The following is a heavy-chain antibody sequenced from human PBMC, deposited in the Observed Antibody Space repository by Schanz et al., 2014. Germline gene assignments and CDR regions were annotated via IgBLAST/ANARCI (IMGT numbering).Heavy chain of an antibody. J-gene: IGHJ4*02. CDR1: GDTLSSYG. V-gene: IGHV1-69*08. CDR3: ARDILYYFGSGSYPDY. Sequence: QEEMVQSGAEVKRPGASVKVSCKASGDTLSSYGISWVRQAPGQGLEWMGRIIPNLGSANYAQKFQGRVTITADKSTSTVYMELSSLRSDDTAVYYCARDILYYFGSGSYPDYWGQGTLVTVSS. CDR2: IIPNLGSA. D-gene: IGHD3-10*01.